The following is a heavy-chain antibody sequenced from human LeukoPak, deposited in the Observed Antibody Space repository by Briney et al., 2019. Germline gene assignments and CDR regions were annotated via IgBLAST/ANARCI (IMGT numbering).Heavy chain of an antibody. V-gene: IGHV3-48*03. D-gene: IGHD4-23*01. J-gene: IGHJ4*02. CDR3: ARIKDYGGNSDFDY. Sequence: GGSLRLSCAASGFTFSNYGMNWVRQAPGKGLEWVSYISASGSTLFYADSVRGRFTISRDNAKNSLSLQMNSLRAEDTAVYYCARIKDYGGNSDFDYWGQGTLVTVSS. CDR2: ISASGSTL. CDR1: GFTFSNYG.